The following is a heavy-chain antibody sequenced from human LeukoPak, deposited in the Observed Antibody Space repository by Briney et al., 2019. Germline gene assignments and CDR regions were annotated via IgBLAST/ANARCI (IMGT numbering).Heavy chain of an antibody. V-gene: IGHV3-21*01. CDR2: FSSTGNYI. CDR1: GFTFSSYR. D-gene: IGHD5-24*01. CDR3: ARDPGIDGYWYFDL. J-gene: IGHJ2*01. Sequence: GVSQRLSCAASGFTFSSYRMNWLRKGAGKGLDWVSSFSSTGNYIYYADSVKGRFTISRDNAKNSLYLQMNSLRAEDTAVYYCARDPGIDGYWYFDLWGRGTLVTVSS.